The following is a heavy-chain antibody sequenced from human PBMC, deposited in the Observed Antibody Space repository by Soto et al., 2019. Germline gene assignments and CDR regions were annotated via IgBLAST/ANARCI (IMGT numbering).Heavy chain of an antibody. Sequence: EVQLVESGGGLVQPGGSLRLSYAASGFTFSSYWMSWVRQAPGKGLEWVANIKQDGSEKYYVDSVKGRFTISRDNAKNSLYLQMNSLRAEDTAVYYCATIFGGWGMDVWGQGTTVTVSS. CDR1: GFTFSSYW. V-gene: IGHV3-7*03. CDR2: IKQDGSEK. J-gene: IGHJ6*02. CDR3: ATIFGGWGMDV. D-gene: IGHD3-3*01.